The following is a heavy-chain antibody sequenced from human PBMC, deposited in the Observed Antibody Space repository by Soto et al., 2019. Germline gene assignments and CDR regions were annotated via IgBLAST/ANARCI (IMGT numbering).Heavy chain of an antibody. J-gene: IGHJ5*02. CDR2: IYYSGST. CDR1: GGSISSGGYY. V-gene: IGHV4-31*03. CDR3: ARGYPPYQYAFDP. D-gene: IGHD5-18*01. Sequence: QVQLQESGPGLVKPSQTLSLTCTVSGGSISSGGYYWSWIRQHPGKGLEWIGYIYYSGSTYYNPSLKSRVTISVDTSKNQFSLKLSSVTATDTAVYYCARGYPPYQYAFDPWGQGTLVTVSS.